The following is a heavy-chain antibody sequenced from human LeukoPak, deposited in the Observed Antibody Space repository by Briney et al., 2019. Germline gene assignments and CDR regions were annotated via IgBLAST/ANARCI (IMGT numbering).Heavy chain of an antibody. CDR3: AASVLVTAWDY. D-gene: IGHD2-21*02. V-gene: IGHV5-51*01. CDR1: GYNFPTYW. Sequence: GESLKISCKGSGYNFPTYWIGWVRQMPGKGLEWMGIIHPGNSDIRYSPSFQGQVTISADESISTACLQWSGLKASDTAMYYCAASVLVTAWDYWGQGTLVTVSS. CDR2: IHPGNSDI. J-gene: IGHJ4*02.